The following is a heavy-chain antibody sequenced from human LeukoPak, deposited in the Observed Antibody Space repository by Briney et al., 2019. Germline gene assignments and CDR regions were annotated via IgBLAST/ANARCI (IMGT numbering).Heavy chain of an antibody. CDR3: ARRYEGSGWYYGMDV. J-gene: IGHJ6*02. CDR2: ISAYNGNT. CDR1: GYTFTSYG. D-gene: IGHD6-19*01. V-gene: IGHV1-18*01. Sequence: ASVKVSCTASGYTFTSYGISWVRQAPGQGLEWMGWISAYNGNTNYAQKLQGRVTMTTDTSTSTAYMELRSLGSDDTAVYYCARRYEGSGWYYGMDVWGQGTTVTVSS.